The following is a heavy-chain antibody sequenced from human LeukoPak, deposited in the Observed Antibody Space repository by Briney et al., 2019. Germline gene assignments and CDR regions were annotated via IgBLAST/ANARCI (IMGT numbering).Heavy chain of an antibody. CDR2: INAHNGDT. J-gene: IGHJ4*02. V-gene: IGHV1-18*01. Sequence: ASMKVSCKASGNTFNSYGLNWVRQAPGQGLEWMGWINAHNGDTHYAQKVQGRVSMTTDTSTSTVYMELRSLRPDDTAVYYCAIAVGTNYFDEWGQGTLVTVSS. CDR1: GNTFNSYG. CDR3: AIAVGTNYFDE. D-gene: IGHD6-13*01.